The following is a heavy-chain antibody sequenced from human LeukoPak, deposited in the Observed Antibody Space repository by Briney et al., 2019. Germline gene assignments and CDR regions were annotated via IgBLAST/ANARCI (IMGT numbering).Heavy chain of an antibody. CDR2: INPRNGAT. CDR1: GYTFTNFY. CDR3: ARDPRDTGGSYDS. Sequence: ASVTASCKASGYTFTNFYIHWVRQAPGQGPDWMGYINPRNGATSYSQKFQGRLTFTRDSSISTAYMEVSSLKSDDTALYYCARDPRDTGGSYDSWGQGTLLTVSS. V-gene: IGHV1-2*02. D-gene: IGHD2-8*02. J-gene: IGHJ5*01.